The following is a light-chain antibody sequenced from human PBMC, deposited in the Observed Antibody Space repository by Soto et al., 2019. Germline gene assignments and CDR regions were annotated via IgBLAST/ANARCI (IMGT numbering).Light chain of an antibody. CDR3: QHYNNYSPT. CDR1: QSISNS. V-gene: IGKV1-5*01. Sequence: DLQMTQSPSTLSASVGDRVTITCRASQSISNSLAWYQQKPGKAPNLLIYDASSLESGVPSRFSGSGSGTEFTLTISSLQPNDFATYYCQHYNNYSPTFGQGTKVEIK. J-gene: IGKJ1*01. CDR2: DAS.